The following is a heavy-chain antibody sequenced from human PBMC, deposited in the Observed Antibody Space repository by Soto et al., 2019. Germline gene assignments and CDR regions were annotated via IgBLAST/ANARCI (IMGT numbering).Heavy chain of an antibody. Sequence: QVQLVESGGGVVQPGRSLRLSCAASGFTFSSYGMHWVRQAPGKGLEWVAVIWYDGSNKYYADSVKGRFTISRDNSKNTRYLQMNSLRAEDTAVYYCARESGSSSFDYWGQGTLVTVSS. J-gene: IGHJ4*02. CDR2: IWYDGSNK. CDR3: ARESGSSSFDY. CDR1: GFTFSSYG. V-gene: IGHV3-33*01. D-gene: IGHD6-13*01.